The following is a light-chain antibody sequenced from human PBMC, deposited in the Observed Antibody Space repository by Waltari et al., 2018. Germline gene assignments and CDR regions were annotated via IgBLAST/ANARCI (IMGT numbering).Light chain of an antibody. Sequence: EIVMTQSPATLSVSPGERATLSCRASQTVRSNLAWYQQKPGQAPRLLIYGASTRATGIPARFSGSGSGTEFTLTITSLQSEDFAVYYCQHYYNWPLTFAPGTKVDIK. V-gene: IGKV3-15*01. CDR1: QTVRSN. CDR3: QHYYNWPLT. CDR2: GAS. J-gene: IGKJ3*01.